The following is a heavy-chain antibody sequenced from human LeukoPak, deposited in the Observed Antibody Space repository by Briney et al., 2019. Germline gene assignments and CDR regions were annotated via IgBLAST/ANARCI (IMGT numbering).Heavy chain of an antibody. CDR2: INPNSGGT. CDR3: ARGDFGVTPLFGWFDP. CDR1: GNTLTDYY. V-gene: IGHV1-2*06. D-gene: IGHD4-23*01. Sequence: ASVKVSCKASGNTLTDYYMHWVRQAPGQGLEWMGRINPNSGGTNYAQKFEGRVTMSRDTSISTAYMELSRPRSDDTAVYYCARGDFGVTPLFGWFDPWGQGTLVTVSS. J-gene: IGHJ5*02.